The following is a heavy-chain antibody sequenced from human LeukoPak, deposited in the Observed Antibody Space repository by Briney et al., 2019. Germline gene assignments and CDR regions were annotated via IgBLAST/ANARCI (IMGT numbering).Heavy chain of an antibody. CDR1: GYTFTSYD. D-gene: IGHD7-27*01. J-gene: IGHJ4*02. CDR3: ARGPRGRRGEAYYFDY. V-gene: IGHV1-8*01. CDR2: MNPNSGNT. Sequence: ASVKVSCKASGYTFTSYDINWVRRATGQGLEWMGWMNPNSGNTGYAQKFQGRVTMTRNTSISTAYMELSSLRSEDTAVYYCARGPRGRRGEAYYFDYWGQGTLVAVSS.